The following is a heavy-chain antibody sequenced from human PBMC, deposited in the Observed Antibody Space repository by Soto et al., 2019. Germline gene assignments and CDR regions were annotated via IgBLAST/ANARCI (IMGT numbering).Heavy chain of an antibody. CDR2: ISAYNGNT. V-gene: IGHV1-18*01. CDR1: GYTFTSYG. D-gene: IGHD5-12*01. CDR3: ARDWERWLQLKNFDY. Sequence: ASVKVSCKASGYTFTSYGISWVRQAPGQGLEWMGWISAYNGNTNYAQKLQGRVTMTTDTSTSTAYMELRSLRSDDTAVYYCARDWERWLQLKNFDYWGQGTLVTVSS. J-gene: IGHJ4*02.